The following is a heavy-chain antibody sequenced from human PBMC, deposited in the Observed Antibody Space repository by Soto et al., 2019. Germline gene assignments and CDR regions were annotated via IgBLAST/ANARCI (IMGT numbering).Heavy chain of an antibody. CDR1: GGSFTSYS. J-gene: IGHJ6*03. CDR3: AKSLLFVDHGDMDV. CDR2: IIPIQGKA. V-gene: IGHV1-69*02. D-gene: IGHD2-21*01. Sequence: QVQLVQSGAELKKPGSSVKVSCEASGGSFTSYSFTWVRQAPGQGLEWMGRIIPIQGKANYALKFQDRVTITADRPTRTVYMDLTSLRPEDTAVYFCAKSLLFVDHGDMDVWGKGTTVTVSS.